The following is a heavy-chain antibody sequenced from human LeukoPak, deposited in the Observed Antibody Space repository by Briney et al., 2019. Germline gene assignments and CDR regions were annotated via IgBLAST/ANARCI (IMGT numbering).Heavy chain of an antibody. J-gene: IGHJ6*03. CDR3: ARDLSARGYMDV. V-gene: IGHV3-21*01. CDR1: GFTFSSYG. Sequence: GGSLRLSCAASGFTFSSYGMNWVRQAPGKGLEWVSSISSSSSYIYYADSVKGRFTISRDNAKNSLYLQMNSLRAEDTAVYYCARDLSARGYMDVWGKGTTATVSS. D-gene: IGHD3-16*02. CDR2: ISSSSSYI.